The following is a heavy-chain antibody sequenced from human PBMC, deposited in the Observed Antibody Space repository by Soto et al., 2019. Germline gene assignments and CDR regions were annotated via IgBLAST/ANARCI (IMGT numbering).Heavy chain of an antibody. CDR3: ARGNIGIVVVVADPKTYYFDY. CDR2: INHSGST. Sequence: SETLSLTCAVYGGSFSGYYWSWIRQPPGKGLEWIGEINHSGSTNYNPSLKSRVTISVDTSKNQFSLKLSSVTAADTAVYYCARGNIGIVVVVADPKTYYFDYWGQGTLVTVSS. D-gene: IGHD2-15*01. V-gene: IGHV4-34*01. CDR1: GGSFSGYY. J-gene: IGHJ4*02.